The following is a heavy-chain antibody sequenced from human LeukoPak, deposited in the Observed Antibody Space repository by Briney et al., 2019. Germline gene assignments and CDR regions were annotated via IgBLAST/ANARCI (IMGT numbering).Heavy chain of an antibody. D-gene: IGHD3-10*01. V-gene: IGHV5-51*01. CDR3: ARRGYYYGSGSYYIDAFDI. CDR2: IYPGDSDT. J-gene: IGHJ3*02. CDR1: GYTFTDYW. Sequence: GESLKISCKASGYTFTDYWIGWVRQMPGKGLEWMGIIYPGDSDTRYSPSFQGQVTISADKSISTAYLQWSSLKASDTAMYYCARRGYYYGSGSYYIDAFDIWGQGTTVTVSS.